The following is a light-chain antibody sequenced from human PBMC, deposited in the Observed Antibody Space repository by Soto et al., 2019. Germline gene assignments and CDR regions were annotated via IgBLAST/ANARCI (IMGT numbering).Light chain of an antibody. CDR3: SSYTSTSTPVV. Sequence: QSALTQPASVPGSPGQSITISCIGTSSDVGGYNYVSWYQQHPGKVPKLMIYDVSHRPSGVSNRFSGSKSGNTASLIISGLQAEDEADYYCSSYTSTSTPVVFGGGTKLTVL. V-gene: IGLV2-14*01. CDR2: DVS. CDR1: SSDVGGYNY. J-gene: IGLJ2*01.